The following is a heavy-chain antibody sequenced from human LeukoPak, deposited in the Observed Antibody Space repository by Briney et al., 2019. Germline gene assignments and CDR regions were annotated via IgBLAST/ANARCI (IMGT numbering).Heavy chain of an antibody. J-gene: IGHJ4*02. Sequence: PGRSLRLSCAASGFTFSDYYMSWIRQAPGKGLEWVSYISSSGSTIYYADSVKGRFTISRDNAKNSLYLQMNSLGAEDTAVYYCSKDFYYGSGQSGCFDYWGQGTLVTVSS. V-gene: IGHV3-11*04. D-gene: IGHD3-10*01. CDR2: ISSSGSTI. CDR3: SKDFYYGSGQSGCFDY. CDR1: GFTFSDYY.